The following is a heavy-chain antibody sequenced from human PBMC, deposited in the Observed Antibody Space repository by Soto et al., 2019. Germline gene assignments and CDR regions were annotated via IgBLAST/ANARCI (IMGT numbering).Heavy chain of an antibody. Sequence: SVKVSCKASGGTFSSYAISWVRQAPGQGLEWMGGIIPIFGTANYAQKFQGRVTITADESTSTAYMELSSLRSEDTAVYYCARGSYYDSSGYYYSWFDPWGQGTLVTVSS. CDR3: ARGSYYDSSGYYYSWFDP. CDR2: IIPIFGTA. V-gene: IGHV1-69*13. J-gene: IGHJ5*02. CDR1: GGTFSSYA. D-gene: IGHD3-22*01.